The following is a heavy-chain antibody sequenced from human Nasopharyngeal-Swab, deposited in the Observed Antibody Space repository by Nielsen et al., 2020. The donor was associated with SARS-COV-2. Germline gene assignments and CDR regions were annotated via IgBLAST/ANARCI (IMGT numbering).Heavy chain of an antibody. Sequence: SETLSLTCTVSGGSISSSYYWSWFRQHPGKGLEWIGYIYYSGSTYYNPSLKSRVTISVDTSKDQFSLKLSSVTAADTAVYYCARARITMIVVVNAFDIWGQGTMVTVSS. D-gene: IGHD3-22*01. CDR2: IYYSGST. J-gene: IGHJ3*02. V-gene: IGHV4-31*03. CDR3: ARARITMIVVVNAFDI. CDR1: GGSISSSYY.